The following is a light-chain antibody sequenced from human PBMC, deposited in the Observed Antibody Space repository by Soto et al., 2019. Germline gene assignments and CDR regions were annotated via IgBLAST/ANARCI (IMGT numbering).Light chain of an antibody. CDR1: QSVSSN. V-gene: IGKV3-15*01. J-gene: IGKJ1*01. CDR3: QQYNNWPPWP. CDR2: GAS. Sequence: EIVMTQSPATLSVSPGERATLSCRASQSVSSNLAWYQQKPGQAPRLLIYGASTRATGIPARFSGSGSGTEFTLTLNRQQSEDFAVYSCQQYNNWPPWPFGQGTKVEIK.